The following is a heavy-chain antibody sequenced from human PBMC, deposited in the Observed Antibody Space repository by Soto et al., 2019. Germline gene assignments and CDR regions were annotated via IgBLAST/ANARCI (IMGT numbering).Heavy chain of an antibody. CDR3: AIKEETARVFDY. J-gene: IGHJ4*02. D-gene: IGHD5-18*01. V-gene: IGHV1-3*01. CDR1: GYTFTSYA. Sequence: ASVKVSCKASGYTFTSYAMHWVRQAPGQRLEWMGWINAGNGNTKYSQKFQGRVTITRDTSASTAYMELSSLRSEDTAVYYCAIKEETARVFDYWGQGPLVTVSS. CDR2: INAGNGNT.